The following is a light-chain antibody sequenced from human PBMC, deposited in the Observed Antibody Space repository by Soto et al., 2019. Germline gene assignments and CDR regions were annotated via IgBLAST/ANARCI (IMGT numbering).Light chain of an antibody. J-gene: IGKJ3*01. CDR3: QQYDNPPIT. V-gene: IGKV1-33*01. CDR1: QDISKY. Sequence: DIQMTQSPSSLSASVGDRVTITCQSSQDISKYLNWYQQKPGKAPKLLIFDASNLDSGVPSRFSGSGSGTVFSFTISSLHPEDVATYYCQQYDNPPITFGPGTKVDIK. CDR2: DAS.